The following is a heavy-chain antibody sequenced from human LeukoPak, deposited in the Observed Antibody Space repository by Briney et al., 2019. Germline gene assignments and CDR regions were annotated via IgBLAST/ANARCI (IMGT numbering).Heavy chain of an antibody. Sequence: PGGSLRLFCAASGFTFSSYSMNWVRQAPGKGLEWVSSISSSSSYIYYADSVKGRFTISRDNAKNSLYLQMNSLRAEDTAVYYCAREEEYRVLRRAFDIWGQGTMVTVSS. CDR3: AREEEYRVLRRAFDI. CDR1: GFTFSSYS. D-gene: IGHD6-6*01. V-gene: IGHV3-21*01. J-gene: IGHJ3*02. CDR2: ISSSSSYI.